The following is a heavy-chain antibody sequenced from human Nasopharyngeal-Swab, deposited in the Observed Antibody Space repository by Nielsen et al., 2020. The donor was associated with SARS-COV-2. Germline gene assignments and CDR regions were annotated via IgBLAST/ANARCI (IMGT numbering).Heavy chain of an antibody. Sequence: SETLSLTCTVSGGSISSSSYYWGWIRQSPGKGLGWIGSFSYSGTTYFNPSLKSRVTISVDTSKNQFSVKLSSVTAADTAVYYCASYYYDSSDYSYWFDPWGQGTLVTVSS. D-gene: IGHD3-22*01. CDR1: GGSISSSSYY. J-gene: IGHJ5*02. CDR3: ASYYYDSSDYSYWFDP. V-gene: IGHV4-39*01. CDR2: FSYSGTT.